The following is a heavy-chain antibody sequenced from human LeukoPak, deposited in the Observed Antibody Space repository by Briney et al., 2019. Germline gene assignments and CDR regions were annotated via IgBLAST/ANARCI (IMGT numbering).Heavy chain of an antibody. CDR2: ISSSSSTI. D-gene: IGHD1-7*01. J-gene: IGHJ6*03. Sequence: PGGSLRLSCAASGFTFSSYSMNWVRQAPGKGLEWVSYISSSSSTIYYADSVKGRFTISRDNAKNSLYLQMNSLRAEDTAVYYCARANSAALKASYYYYMDVWGKGTTVTVSS. CDR3: ARANSAALKASYYYYMDV. CDR1: GFTFSSYS. V-gene: IGHV3-48*01.